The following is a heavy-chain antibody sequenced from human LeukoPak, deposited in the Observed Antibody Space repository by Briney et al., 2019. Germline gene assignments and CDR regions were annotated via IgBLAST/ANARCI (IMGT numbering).Heavy chain of an antibody. CDR1: GGSISSSSFS. D-gene: IGHD5/OR15-5a*01. J-gene: IGHJ4*02. V-gene: IGHV4-39*01. CDR2: IHYSGSS. Sequence: SETLSLTCAVSGGSISSSSFSWVWIRQPPGKGLQWIGNIHYSGSSYYNPSLKSRVTISVDTSRNIFSLKMHSVTAADTAVYYCAAMSSRFEYYFDYWGQGTLVPVSS. CDR3: AAMSSRFEYYFDY.